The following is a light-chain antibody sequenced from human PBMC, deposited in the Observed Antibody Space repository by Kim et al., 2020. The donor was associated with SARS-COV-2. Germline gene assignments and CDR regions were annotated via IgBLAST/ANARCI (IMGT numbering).Light chain of an antibody. V-gene: IGKV3D-20*01. CDR2: DAS. J-gene: IGKJ4*01. CDR1: QSVSSSY. CDR3: QQYGSTPLT. Sequence: IVMTQYQATLSLSPGARDTLFYGASQSVSSSYVAWYQQKPGLAPRFLIYDASSRATGIPDRFSGSGSETDFTLTISRLEPEDFAVYYCQQYGSTPLTSGIVTYVYIK.